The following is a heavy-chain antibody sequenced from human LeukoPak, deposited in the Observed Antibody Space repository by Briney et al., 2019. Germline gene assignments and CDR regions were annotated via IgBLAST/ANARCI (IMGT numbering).Heavy chain of an antibody. D-gene: IGHD6-13*01. CDR3: ARARPLRWGSSWPFDY. V-gene: IGHV4-59*01. CDR1: GGSISSYY. CDR2: IYYSGST. Sequence: SETLSLTCTVSGGSISSYYWSWIRQPPGKGLEWIGYIYYSGSTNYNPSLKSRVTISVDTSKNQFSLKLSSVTAADTAVYYCARARPLRWGSSWPFDYWGQGTLVTVSS. J-gene: IGHJ4*02.